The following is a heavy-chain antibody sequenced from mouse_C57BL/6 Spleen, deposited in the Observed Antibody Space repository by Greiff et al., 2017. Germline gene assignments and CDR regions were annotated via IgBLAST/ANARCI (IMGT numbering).Heavy chain of an antibody. CDR2: IWSGGST. V-gene: IGHV2-2*01. CDR1: GFSLTSYG. J-gene: IGHJ2*01. Sequence: QVHVKQSGPGLVQPSQSLSITCTVSGFSLTSYGVHWVRQSPGKGLEWLGVIWSGGSTDYNAAFISRLGISKDNSKRPVVFKMNCLQADNTAIYYFARNSHLNYFDYWGQGTTLTVSS. CDR3: ARNSHLNYFDY.